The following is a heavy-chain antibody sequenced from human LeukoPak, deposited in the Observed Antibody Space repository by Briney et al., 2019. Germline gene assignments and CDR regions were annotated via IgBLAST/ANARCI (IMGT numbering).Heavy chain of an antibody. CDR2: IYTSGST. Sequence: PSETLSLTCTVSGGSISSYYWSWIRQPAGKGLEWIGRIYTSGSTNYNPSLKSRVTMSVDTSKNQFSLKLSSVTAADTAVYYCARSYYDFWSGYHTYYYYYMDVWGKGTTVTVSS. CDR1: GGSISSYY. J-gene: IGHJ6*03. D-gene: IGHD3-3*01. V-gene: IGHV4-4*07. CDR3: ARSYYDFWSGYHTYYYYYMDV.